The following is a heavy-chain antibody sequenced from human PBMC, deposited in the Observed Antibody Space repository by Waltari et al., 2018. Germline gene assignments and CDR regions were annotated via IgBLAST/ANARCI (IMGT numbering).Heavy chain of an antibody. CDR1: GGSFSTYY. CDR3: AREYSSSSGKAFDI. Sequence: QVHLQESGPGLAKPSETLSLTCTVSGGSFSTYYWSWVRQPAGKGLEWIGRIYATGSTNYNPSLKRRVTRSVDTSKNQFSLTLSSVTAADTAVYYCAREYSSSSGKAFDIWGQGTMVTVSS. D-gene: IGHD6-6*01. CDR2: IYATGST. V-gene: IGHV4-4*07. J-gene: IGHJ3*02.